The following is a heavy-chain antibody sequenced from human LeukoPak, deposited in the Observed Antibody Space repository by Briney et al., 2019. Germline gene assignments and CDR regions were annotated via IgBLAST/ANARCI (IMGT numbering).Heavy chain of an antibody. Sequence: PGGSLRLSCAASGFTFTTSVMGWVRQAPGKGLEWVSGITGGGGSTYYTDSVKGRFTISRDNSKNTLYLQMNSLRVEDTAIYYCAKDHQTGYWGQGTLVTVSS. CDR2: ITGGGGST. CDR3: AKDHQTGY. D-gene: IGHD3-10*01. CDR1: GFTFTTSV. V-gene: IGHV3-23*01. J-gene: IGHJ4*02.